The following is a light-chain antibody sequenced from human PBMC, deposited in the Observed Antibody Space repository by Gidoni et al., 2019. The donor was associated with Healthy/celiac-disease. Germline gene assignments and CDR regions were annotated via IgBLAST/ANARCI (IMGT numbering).Light chain of an antibody. CDR1: QSVFYSSNNKIY. Sequence: DMGRTQSTDDLAGSLGERATINCKSSQSVFYSSNNKIYFALYQHKPGPPPKLLIYWASTRESGVPDRFSGSGSGTDFTLTIRSLQAEDVAVYSCQQYYSTPLTFGGGTKVEIK. V-gene: IGKV4-1*01. CDR3: QQYYSTPLT. J-gene: IGKJ4*01. CDR2: WAS.